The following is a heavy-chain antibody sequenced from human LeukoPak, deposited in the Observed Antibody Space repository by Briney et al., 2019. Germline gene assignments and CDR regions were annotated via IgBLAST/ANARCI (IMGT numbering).Heavy chain of an antibody. V-gene: IGHV3-30*01. D-gene: IGHD5-18*01. J-gene: IGHJ3*02. CDR3: ARDPGGYSYGYNYYDSSGAAFDI. CDR1: GFTFSSYA. CDR2: ISYDGSNK. Sequence: GRSLRLFCAASGFTFSSYAMHWVRQAPGKGLEWVAVISYDGSNKYYADSVKGRFTISRDNSKNTLYLQMNSLRAEDTAVYYCARDPGGYSYGYNYYDSSGAAFDIWGQGTMVTVSS.